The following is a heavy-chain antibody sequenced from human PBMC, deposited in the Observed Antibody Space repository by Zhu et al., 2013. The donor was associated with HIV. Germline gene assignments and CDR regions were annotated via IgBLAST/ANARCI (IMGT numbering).Heavy chain of an antibody. D-gene: IGHD6-19*01. J-gene: IGHJ5*02. V-gene: IGHV1-8*01. CDR1: GYTFTSYD. CDR2: MNPNSGNT. Sequence: QVQLVQSGAEVRTPGASVKVSCWASGYTFTSYDINWVRQATGQGLEWMGWMNPNSGNTGYAQKFQGRVTMTRNTSISTAYMELSSLRSEDTAVYYCARAQGAVAEGWFDPWGQGTPVTVSS. CDR3: ARAQGAVAEGWFDP.